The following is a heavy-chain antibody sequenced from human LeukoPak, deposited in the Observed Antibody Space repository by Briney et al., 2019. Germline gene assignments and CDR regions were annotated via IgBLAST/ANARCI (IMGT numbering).Heavy chain of an antibody. D-gene: IGHD6-6*01. Sequence: SVKVSCKASGGTFRSSAITWVRQAPEQRFEWLGQISPIFGIADYAQKFQGRLTITTDESTSTAYLELSGLRSEDTALYYCAKTGVEYASSSGVLDSWGQGTLVTVSS. V-gene: IGHV1-69*05. CDR2: ISPIFGIA. J-gene: IGHJ4*02. CDR3: AKTGVEYASSSGVLDS. CDR1: GGTFRSSA.